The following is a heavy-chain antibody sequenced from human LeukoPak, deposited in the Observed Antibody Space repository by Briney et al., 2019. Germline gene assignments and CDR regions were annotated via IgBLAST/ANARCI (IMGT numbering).Heavy chain of an antibody. CDR2: IYTSGST. CDR1: GGSISSGTDY. J-gene: IGHJ6*02. D-gene: IGHD2-2*01. V-gene: IGHV4-61*02. CDR3: ARCSLAFCSSTGCYSNAMDV. Sequence: SQTLSLTCTVSGGSISSGTDYWSWIRQPAGKGLEWIGRIYTSGSTNYNPSLKSRVTISVDTSKNQFSLKLSSVTAADSAVYYCARCSLAFCSSTGCYSNAMDVWGQGTTVTVSS.